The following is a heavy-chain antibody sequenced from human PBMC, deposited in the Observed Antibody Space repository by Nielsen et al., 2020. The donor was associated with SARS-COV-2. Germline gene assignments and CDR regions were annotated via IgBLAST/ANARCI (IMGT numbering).Heavy chain of an antibody. Sequence: GGSLRLSCAASGFTFSDYYMSWIRQAPGKGLEWVSSISSSSSYIYYADSVKGRFTISRDNAKNSLYLQMNSLRAEDTAVYYCASCLAYCGGDGYWGQGTLVTVSS. CDR2: ISSSSSYI. CDR1: GFTFSDYY. V-gene: IGHV3-11*06. CDR3: ASCLAYCGGDGY. D-gene: IGHD2-21*02. J-gene: IGHJ4*02.